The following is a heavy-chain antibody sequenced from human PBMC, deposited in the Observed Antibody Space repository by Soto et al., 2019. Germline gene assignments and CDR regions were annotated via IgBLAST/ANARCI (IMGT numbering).Heavy chain of an antibody. CDR1: GGSLGSYY. Sequence: SETLSLTCTVSGGSLGSYYWGWIRQPPGKGLEWIGYMYYSGSTNYNPSLKSRVTISVDTSKNQFSLKLSSVTAADTAVYYCARGFEQQLGWFDPWGQGTLVTVSS. CDR3: ARGFEQQLGWFDP. J-gene: IGHJ5*02. V-gene: IGHV4-59*01. CDR2: MYYSGST. D-gene: IGHD6-13*01.